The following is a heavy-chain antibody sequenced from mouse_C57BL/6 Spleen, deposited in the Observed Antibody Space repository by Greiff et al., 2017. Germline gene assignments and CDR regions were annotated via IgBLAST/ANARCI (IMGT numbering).Heavy chain of an antibody. Sequence: VQLQQSGPELVKPGASVKISCKASGYTFTDYYMNWVKQSHGKSLEWIGDINPNNGGTSYNQKFKGKATLTVDKSSSTAYMELRSLTSEDSAVYYCASPYYYGSSYLDYWGQGTTLTVSS. V-gene: IGHV1-26*01. CDR3: ASPYYYGSSYLDY. J-gene: IGHJ2*01. CDR2: INPNNGGT. CDR1: GYTFTDYY. D-gene: IGHD1-1*01.